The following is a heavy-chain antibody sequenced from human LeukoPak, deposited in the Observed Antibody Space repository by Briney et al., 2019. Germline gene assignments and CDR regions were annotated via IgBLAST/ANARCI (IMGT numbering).Heavy chain of an antibody. CDR3: AREGAAAAPSAFDI. Sequence: ASVKVSCKASGYTFTSYDINWVRQAPGQGLEWMGWMNPNSGNTGYAQKFQGRVTITRNTSISTAYMELSSLRSEDTAVYYCAREGAAAAPSAFDIWGQGTMVTVSS. D-gene: IGHD6-13*01. CDR1: GYTFTSYD. V-gene: IGHV1-8*03. CDR2: MNPNSGNT. J-gene: IGHJ3*02.